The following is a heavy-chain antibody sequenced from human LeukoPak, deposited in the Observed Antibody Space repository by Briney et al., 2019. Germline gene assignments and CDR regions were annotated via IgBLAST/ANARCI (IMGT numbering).Heavy chain of an antibody. Sequence: AVSLTRSCAASGFTFSSYTMGWERPGPGHGLEGALTPSGSGGSTLHTDSVKGRITISRDNSKHTLYLQMDSLRAEDTGLYYCAKVGVGPTVGDDSFNIWGQGTMVTVSS. CDR3: AKVGVGPTVGDDSFNI. CDR2: PSGSGGST. V-gene: IGHV3-23*01. J-gene: IGHJ3*02. D-gene: IGHD1-26*01. CDR1: GFTFSSYT.